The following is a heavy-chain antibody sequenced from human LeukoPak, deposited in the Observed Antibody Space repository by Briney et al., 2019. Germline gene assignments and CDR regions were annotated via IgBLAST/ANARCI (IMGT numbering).Heavy chain of an antibody. CDR2: IKDDGSDK. V-gene: IGHV3-7*01. D-gene: IGHD5-18*01. CDR1: GLTYSSSW. J-gene: IGHJ4*02. CDR3: ADLGYSD. Sequence: PGGSLRLSCVASGLTYSSSWMTWARQAPGKGLEWVATIKDDGSDKYYVDPVKGRFSISRDNAKSSLYLQMNSLRLEDTAMYYCADLGYSDWGQGTLVTVSS.